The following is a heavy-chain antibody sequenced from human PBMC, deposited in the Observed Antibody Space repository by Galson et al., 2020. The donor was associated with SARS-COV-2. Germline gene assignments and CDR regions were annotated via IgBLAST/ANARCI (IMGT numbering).Heavy chain of an antibody. CDR2: IYYGGTT. Sequence: ASETLSLTCTVFGDSIRGFYWSWIRLPPGKGLEWIGHIYYGGTTNYNPSLKSRVTISLDMSQNQISLKLSSVTAADTAVYYCAREDYHYFYGTDVWGQGTTVTVS. CDR3: AREDYHYFYGTDV. V-gene: IGHV4-59*01. D-gene: IGHD3-10*01. J-gene: IGHJ6*02. CDR1: GDSIRGFY.